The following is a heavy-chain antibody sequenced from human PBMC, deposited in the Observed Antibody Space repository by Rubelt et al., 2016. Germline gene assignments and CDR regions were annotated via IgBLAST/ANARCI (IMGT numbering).Heavy chain of an antibody. Sequence: EVQLLESGGSLVQPGESLRLSCAASGFTFSSYAMSWVRQAPGKGLEWVSRINSDGSSTNYADSVKGRFTISRDNARNTLYLQMNSLRAEDTAVYYCARDSLAFDYWGQGTLVTVSS. CDR3: ARDSLAFDY. CDR2: INSDGSST. V-gene: IGHV3-74*01. J-gene: IGHJ4*02. CDR1: GFTFSSYA.